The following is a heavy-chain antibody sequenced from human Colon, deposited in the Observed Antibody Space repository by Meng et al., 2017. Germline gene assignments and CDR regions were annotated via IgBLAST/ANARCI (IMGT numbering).Heavy chain of an antibody. V-gene: IGHV4-39*07. Sequence: SETLSLTCTVSNGFITSSAYYWGWIRQSPGKGLEWIGSIFYSGRTYYNPSLKSRVTSAVDTSTNQFFLRLTSVTAADTAQYDCAPVYSGYESRHYFDYWGQGTLVTVSS. CDR3: APVYSGYESRHYFDY. CDR1: NGFITSSAYY. J-gene: IGHJ4*02. CDR2: IFYSGRT. D-gene: IGHD5-12*01.